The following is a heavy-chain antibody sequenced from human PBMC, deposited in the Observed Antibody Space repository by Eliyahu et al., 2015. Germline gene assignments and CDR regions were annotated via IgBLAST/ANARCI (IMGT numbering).Heavy chain of an antibody. V-gene: IGHV3-64*02. CDR1: GFTFSSYA. D-gene: IGHD4-17*01. CDR2: ITSNGGNT. CDR3: ARRSQAYDYALDY. Sequence: EVQLVESGEGLVQPGGSLRLSCAAXGFTFSSYAMHWVRQAPGKGLEYVSAITSNGGNTYYADSVKGRFTTSRDNSKNTLYLQMGSLRAEDMAVYYCARRSQAYDYALDYWGQGTLVTVSS. J-gene: IGHJ4*02.